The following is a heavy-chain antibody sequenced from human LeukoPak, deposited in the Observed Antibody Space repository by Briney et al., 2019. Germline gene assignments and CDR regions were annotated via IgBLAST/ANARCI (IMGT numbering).Heavy chain of an antibody. Sequence: GGSLRLSCAASGFTFSSYAMSWVSQAPGKGMEWDSAISVSGGSTYYADSVKGRFTISRDNSKNTVYLQMNSLRAEDTALYYCARRVPYSSSSVYFDCWGQGTLVTVSS. CDR2: ISVSGGST. D-gene: IGHD6-6*01. J-gene: IGHJ4*02. V-gene: IGHV3-23*01. CDR3: ARRVPYSSSSVYFDC. CDR1: GFTFSSYA.